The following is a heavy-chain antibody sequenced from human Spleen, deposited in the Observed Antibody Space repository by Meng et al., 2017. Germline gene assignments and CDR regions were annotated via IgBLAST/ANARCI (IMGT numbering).Heavy chain of an antibody. CDR3: ATLRLAVAGIDY. CDR1: GYNFPDYY. D-gene: IGHD6-19*01. V-gene: IGHV1-2*06. CDR2: INPKSGDT. J-gene: IGHJ4*02. Sequence: ASVKVSCKPSGYNFPDYYIHWVRRAPGQGLEWMGRINPKSGDTHYAQKFQARVTMTGDTSISTAYMELSGLRSDDTAVYYCATLRLAVAGIDYWGQGTLVTVSS.